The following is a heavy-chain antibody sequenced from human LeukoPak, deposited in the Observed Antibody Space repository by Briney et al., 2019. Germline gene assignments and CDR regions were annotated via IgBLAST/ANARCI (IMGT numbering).Heavy chain of an antibody. V-gene: IGHV1-2*02. CDR3: ARDRAVATIGGVDY. J-gene: IGHJ4*02. CDR2: INPNRGGT. CDR1: GYTFTGYY. D-gene: IGHD5-12*01. Sequence: ASVKVSCKASGYTFTGYYMHWVRQAPGQGLEWMGWINPNRGGTNYAQKFQGRVTMTRDTSIRTAYMELSRLRSDDTAVYYCARDRAVATIGGVDYWGQGTLVTVSS.